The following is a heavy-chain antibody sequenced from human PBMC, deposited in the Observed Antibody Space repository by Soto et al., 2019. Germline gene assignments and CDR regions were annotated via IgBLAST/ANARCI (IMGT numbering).Heavy chain of an antibody. J-gene: IGHJ5*02. CDR3: ARGNFSGRARYCFDT. D-gene: IGHD3-10*01. V-gene: IGHV4-31*03. CDR1: GYSMRIGGYY. CDR2: IYYSGGT. Sequence: QVQLQESGPGLVKPSQTLSLTCSVSGYSMRIGGYYWSWIRQLPGKGLEWIGYIYYSGGTNYNPPVKSRVTTTVDTSTNQFSLRLISVAAADKAVYYCARGNFSGRARYCFDTWGQGTPVTVSS.